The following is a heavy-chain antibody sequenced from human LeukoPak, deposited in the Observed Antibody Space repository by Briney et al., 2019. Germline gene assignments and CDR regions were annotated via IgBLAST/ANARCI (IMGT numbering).Heavy chain of an antibody. J-gene: IGHJ4*02. CDR1: GFTFSGYW. CDR3: ARIFDF. Sequence: PGGSLRLSCVASGFTFSGYWMSWVRQAPGKGLEWVANIKQEGTEKHYVDSVKGRFTISRDNARNSLYLQMDSLKTEDTAFYYCARIFDFWGQGTLVTVSS. CDR2: IKQEGTEK. V-gene: IGHV3-7*01.